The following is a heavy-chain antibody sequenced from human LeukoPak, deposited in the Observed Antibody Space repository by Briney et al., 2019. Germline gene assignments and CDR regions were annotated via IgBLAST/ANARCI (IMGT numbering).Heavy chain of an antibody. Sequence: SETLSLTCTVSGGSISSGRYYWSWIRQPAGKGREWVGRIYTGGSTTYNPSRNSRVTISVDTSKNQFSLRLSSVTAADTAVYYCAMAGTSRYDFWSGYSDYYYYYMDVWGKGTTVTVSS. CDR1: GGSISSGRYY. J-gene: IGHJ6*03. CDR2: IYTGGST. V-gene: IGHV4-61*02. CDR3: AMAGTSRYDFWSGYSDYYYYYMDV. D-gene: IGHD3-3*01.